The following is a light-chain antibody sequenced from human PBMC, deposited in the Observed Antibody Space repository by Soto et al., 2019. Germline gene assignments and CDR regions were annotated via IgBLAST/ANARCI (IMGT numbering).Light chain of an antibody. CDR1: QSINSD. V-gene: IGKV3D-15*01. J-gene: IGKJ1*01. Sequence: EIVMTQSPATLSVSPGETTRLSCRASQSINSDVAWYQQKVGQTPRLLIHGASTRATGIAARFSGSGSGTDFTLTISRLEPEDFAVYYCQQYGSSLWTFGQGTKVDIK. CDR2: GAS. CDR3: QQYGSSLWT.